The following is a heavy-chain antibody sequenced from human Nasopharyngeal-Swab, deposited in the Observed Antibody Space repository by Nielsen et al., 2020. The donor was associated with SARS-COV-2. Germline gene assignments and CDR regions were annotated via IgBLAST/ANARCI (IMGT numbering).Heavy chain of an antibody. V-gene: IGHV3-33*08. CDR2: IWYDGSNK. CDR1: GFTFSSYW. J-gene: IGHJ5*02. Sequence: GESLKISCAASGFTFSSYWMSWVRQAPGKGLEWVAVIWYDGSNKYYADSVKGRFTISRDNSKNTLYLQMNSLRAEDTAVYYCAREEAGYSSGWNNWFDPWGQGTLVTVSS. CDR3: AREEAGYSSGWNNWFDP. D-gene: IGHD6-19*01.